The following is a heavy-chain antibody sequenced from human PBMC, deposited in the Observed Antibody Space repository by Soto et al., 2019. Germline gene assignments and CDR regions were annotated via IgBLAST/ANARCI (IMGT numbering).Heavy chain of an antibody. J-gene: IGHJ5*02. CDR2: INHSGST. Sequence: SETLSLTCAVYGGSFIGYYCIWIRHPPGKGLEWIGEINHSGSTNYNPSLKSRVTISVDTSKNQFSLKLSSVTAADTAVYYCARALEEYYEWFDPWGQGTLVTVSS. CDR3: ARALEEYYEWFDP. V-gene: IGHV4-34*01. CDR1: GGSFIGYY. D-gene: IGHD3-16*01.